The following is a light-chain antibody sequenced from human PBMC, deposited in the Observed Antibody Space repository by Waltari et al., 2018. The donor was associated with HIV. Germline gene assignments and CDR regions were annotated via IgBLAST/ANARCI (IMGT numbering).Light chain of an antibody. V-gene: IGLV1-47*01. CDR3: ATWDDNLNTYV. Sequence: QSVLSQPPSLSGAPCQRVTIACSGNTSNIGANYVYWFQHGPDAAPKLFIFSNDRRPAGVTGRVSGSKAGTSASLAISGLRPEDEADYYCATWDDNLNTYVFGPGTRLSVL. CDR2: SND. CDR1: TSNIGANY. J-gene: IGLJ1*01.